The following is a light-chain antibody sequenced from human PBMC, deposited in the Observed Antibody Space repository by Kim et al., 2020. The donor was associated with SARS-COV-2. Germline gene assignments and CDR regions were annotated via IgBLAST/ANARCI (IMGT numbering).Light chain of an antibody. V-gene: IGKV3-15*01. J-gene: IGKJ4*01. CDR3: QQYNNWPPLT. CDR2: GAF. Sequence: SPGERATLSCRASQSVSSDLAWYQQKPGQAPRLLIYGAFTRAAGIPDRFSGSGSGTEFTLTICSLQSEDFAVYYCQQYNNWPPLTFGGGTKVDIK. CDR1: QSVSSD.